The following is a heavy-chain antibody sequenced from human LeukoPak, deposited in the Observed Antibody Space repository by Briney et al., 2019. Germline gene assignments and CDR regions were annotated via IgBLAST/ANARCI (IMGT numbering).Heavy chain of an antibody. Sequence: PGGSLRLSCAASGFTFSSYSMNWVRKPPGKGLEWVSSISSGSSYIYYADSVKGRFNISRDNAENSLYLQMNSLRDEDTAVYYCARGPPQIVASRGGGYDYWGQGTLVTVSS. CDR1: GFTFSSYS. V-gene: IGHV3-21*01. CDR2: ISSGSSYI. CDR3: ARGPPQIVASRGGGYDY. D-gene: IGHD5-12*01. J-gene: IGHJ4*02.